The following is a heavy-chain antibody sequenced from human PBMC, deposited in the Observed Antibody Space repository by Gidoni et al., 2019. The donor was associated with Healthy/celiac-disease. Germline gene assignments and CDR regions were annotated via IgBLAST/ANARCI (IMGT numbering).Heavy chain of an antibody. V-gene: IGHV3-23*01. CDR2: ISGSGGST. J-gene: IGHJ4*02. Sequence: ELHLLESGGGSVQPGGSLRLPCAPSRFTFSSYSMRWVRQAPGKGLEWVSAISGSGGSTYYADSVKGRFTISRDNSKNTLYLQMNSLRAEDTAVYYCAKDPRNYYDSSGYDPPFDYWGQGTLVTVSS. CDR3: AKDPRNYYDSSGYDPPFDY. D-gene: IGHD3-22*01. CDR1: RFTFSSYS.